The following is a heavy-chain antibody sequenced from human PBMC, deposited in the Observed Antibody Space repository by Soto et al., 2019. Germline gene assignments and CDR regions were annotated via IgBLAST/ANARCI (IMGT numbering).Heavy chain of an antibody. V-gene: IGHV1-69*01. Sequence: QVQLVQSGAEVKKPGSSVKVSCKASGVTFSSYGISWVRQAPGQGLEWMGGIIPIFGTAVTAQKFQGRVTINADVSTSTAYMELSRLGAEDTAVCYCASPFNSGHDGNYYAMDVWGQGITVAVSS. D-gene: IGHD5-12*01. CDR3: ASPFNSGHDGNYYAMDV. CDR2: IIPIFGTA. J-gene: IGHJ6*02. CDR1: GVTFSSYG.